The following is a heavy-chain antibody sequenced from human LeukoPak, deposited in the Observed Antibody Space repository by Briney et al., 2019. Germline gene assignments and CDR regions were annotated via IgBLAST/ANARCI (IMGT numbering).Heavy chain of an antibody. CDR2: ITGGGGST. D-gene: IGHD3-3*01. CDR1: GFTFSSYS. V-gene: IGHV3-23*01. J-gene: IGHJ4*02. Sequence: PGGSLRLSCAASGFTFSSYSMNWVRQAPGKGLEWVSGITGGGGSTYYADSVRGRFTVSRDTSKNTLYLQMNSLRAEDTALYYCAKYQAIWRGYFDYWGQGTLVTVSS. CDR3: AKYQAIWRGYFDY.